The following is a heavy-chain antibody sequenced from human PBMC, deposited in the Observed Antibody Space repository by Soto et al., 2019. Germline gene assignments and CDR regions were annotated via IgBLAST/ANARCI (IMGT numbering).Heavy chain of an antibody. CDR2: IIPILGIA. CDR1: GGTFSSYT. J-gene: IGHJ4*02. V-gene: IGHV1-69*08. CDR3: ARDNRGYSYGHRDY. D-gene: IGHD5-18*01. Sequence: QVQLVQSGAEVKKPGSSVKVSCKASGGTFSSYTISWVRQAPGQGLEWMGRIIPILGIANYAQKFQGRVTITADKSTSTAYMELSSLRSDDTAVYYCARDNRGYSYGHRDYWGQGTLVTVSS.